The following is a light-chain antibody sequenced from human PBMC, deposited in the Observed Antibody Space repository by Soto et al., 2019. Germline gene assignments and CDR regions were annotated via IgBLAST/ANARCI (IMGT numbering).Light chain of an antibody. CDR1: SSDVGGYNY. J-gene: IGLJ2*01. CDR2: EVS. Sequence: QSVLTQPPSASGSPGQSVTISCTGTSSDVGGYNYVSWYQQHPGRAPKLMIYEVSKRPSGVPDRFSGSKSGNTASLVVSGLQAEDEDDYYCSSYGGSNNLVFGGGTKLTVL. V-gene: IGLV2-8*01. CDR3: SSYGGSNNLV.